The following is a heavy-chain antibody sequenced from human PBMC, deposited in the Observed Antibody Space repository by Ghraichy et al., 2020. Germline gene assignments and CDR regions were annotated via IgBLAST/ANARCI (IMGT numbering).Heavy chain of an antibody. CDR1: GYTLTELS. Sequence: ASVKVSCKVSGYTLTELSMHWVRQAPGKGLEWMGGFDPEDGETIYAQKFQGRVTMNEDTSTDTAYMELSTLRSEDTAVYYCATDVAGSYYHWGQGTLVTVS. V-gene: IGHV1-24*01. D-gene: IGHD1-26*01. J-gene: IGHJ5*02. CDR3: ATDVAGSYYH. CDR2: FDPEDGET.